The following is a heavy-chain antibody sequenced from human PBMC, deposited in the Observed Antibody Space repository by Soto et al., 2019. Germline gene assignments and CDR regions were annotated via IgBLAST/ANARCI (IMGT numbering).Heavy chain of an antibody. CDR1: GGSIINYY. J-gene: IGHJ3*02. Sequence: SETLSLTCTVSGGSIINYYWNWIRQPPGKRLEWIGYIYNSGSTNSNPSLKSRVTISVDTSKNQFSLKLGYVTAADTAVYYCARTNAFDIWGQGTLVTVSS. CDR2: IYNSGST. V-gene: IGHV4-59*01. CDR3: ARTNAFDI.